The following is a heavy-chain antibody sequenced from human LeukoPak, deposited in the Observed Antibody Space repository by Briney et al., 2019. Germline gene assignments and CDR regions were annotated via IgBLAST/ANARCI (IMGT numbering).Heavy chain of an antibody. Sequence: GGSLRLSCAASGFTYSSYWMTWVPQAPGTGLEGGASIKQDGSNKHYVDSVKGRFTISRDNAKNTLYLQMNSLRAEDAAIYYCAKQQVHFDYWGQGTLVTVST. J-gene: IGHJ4*02. D-gene: IGHD6-13*01. CDR1: GFTYSSYW. V-gene: IGHV3-7*05. CDR2: IKQDGSNK. CDR3: AKQQVHFDY.